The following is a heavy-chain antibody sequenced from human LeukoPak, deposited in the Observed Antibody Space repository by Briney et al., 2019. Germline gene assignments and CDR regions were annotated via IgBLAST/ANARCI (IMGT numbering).Heavy chain of an antibody. CDR2: IRRCSRYI. J-gene: IGHJ3*02. D-gene: IGHD2-2*01. Sequence: GGSLRLSCGAWGLTFSSQSMKWVPQAPGGGGEGGASIRRCSRYIYYAASVKGRFTISRDNAKNSLYLQMNCLRAEDTAVYYCARGGSRDHAFDIWGQGTMVTVSS. CDR3: ARGGSRDHAFDI. V-gene: IGHV3-21*01. CDR1: GLTFSSQS.